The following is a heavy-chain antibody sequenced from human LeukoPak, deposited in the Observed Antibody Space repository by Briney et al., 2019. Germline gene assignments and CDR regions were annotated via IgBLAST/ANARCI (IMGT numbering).Heavy chain of an antibody. J-gene: IGHJ4*02. Sequence: GSLRLSCAASGFTFDDYAMHWVRQAPGKGLEWVSLISWDGGSTYYADSVKGRFTISRDNAKNSLYLQMNSLRAEDTAVYYCARDTYDYGDYGLDYWGQGTLVTVSS. D-gene: IGHD4-17*01. CDR2: ISWDGGST. CDR1: GFTFDDYA. V-gene: IGHV3-43D*03. CDR3: ARDTYDYGDYGLDY.